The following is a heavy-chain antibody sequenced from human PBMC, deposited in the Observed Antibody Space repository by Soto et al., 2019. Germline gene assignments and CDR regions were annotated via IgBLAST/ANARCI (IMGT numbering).Heavy chain of an antibody. Sequence: QVQLVQSGAEVKKPGASVKVSCKASGYTFTSYYMHWVRQAPGQGLEWMGIINPSGGSTSYAQKFQGRVTMTRDTSTSTVYMELSSLRSEDTAVYYCARSWYYYDSSGYYGDLDYWGQGTLVTVSS. CDR3: ARSWYYYDSSGYYGDLDY. J-gene: IGHJ4*02. V-gene: IGHV1-46*01. CDR2: INPSGGST. CDR1: GYTFTSYY. D-gene: IGHD3-22*01.